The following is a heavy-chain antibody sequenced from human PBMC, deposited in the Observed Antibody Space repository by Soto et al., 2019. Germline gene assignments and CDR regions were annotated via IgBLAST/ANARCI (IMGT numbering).Heavy chain of an antibody. CDR2: IYYSGST. CDR3: ARDLYDILPGYSGCFHP. D-gene: IGHD3-9*01. CDR1: GGSISSGGYY. J-gene: IGHJ5*02. V-gene: IGHV4-31*03. Sequence: NPSETLSLTCPVSGGSISSGGYYWSWIRQHPGKGLEWIGYIYYSGSTYYNPSLKSRVTISVDTSKNEFSLKLSSVTAADTAVYCCARDLYDILPGYSGCFHPWGQGTLITVSS.